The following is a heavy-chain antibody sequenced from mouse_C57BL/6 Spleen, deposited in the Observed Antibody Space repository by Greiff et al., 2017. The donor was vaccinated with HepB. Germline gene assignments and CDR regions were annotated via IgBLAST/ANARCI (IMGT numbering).Heavy chain of an antibody. CDR1: GYAFSSYW. CDR2: IYPGDGDT. V-gene: IGHV1-80*01. CDR3: ARPPSYGSSYGYFDV. D-gene: IGHD1-1*01. Sequence: VQLQQSGAELVKPGASVKISCKASGYAFSSYWMNWVKQRPGKGLEWIGQIYPGDGDTNYNGKFKGKATLTADKSSSTAYMQLSSLTSEDSAVYFCARPPSYGSSYGYFDVWGTGTTVTVSS. J-gene: IGHJ1*03.